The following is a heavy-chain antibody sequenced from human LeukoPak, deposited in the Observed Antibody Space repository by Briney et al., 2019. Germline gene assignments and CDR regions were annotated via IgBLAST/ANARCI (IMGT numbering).Heavy chain of an antibody. CDR2: ISSTSSVI. D-gene: IGHD6-19*01. V-gene: IGHV3-11*01. Sequence: PGGSLRLSCAASGFTFSDYYMSWIRQSPGKGLEWVAYISSTSSVIHYTDSVRGRFTISRDNAKNSVFLQMDSLRAEDTAVYHCARLSGWSYHFDHWGPGILVTVPS. CDR3: ARLSGWSYHFDH. CDR1: GFTFSDYY. J-gene: IGHJ4*02.